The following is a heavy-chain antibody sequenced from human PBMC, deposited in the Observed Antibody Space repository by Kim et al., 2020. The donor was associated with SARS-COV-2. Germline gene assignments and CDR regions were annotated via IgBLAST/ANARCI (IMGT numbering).Heavy chain of an antibody. D-gene: IGHD2-15*01. CDR1: GGSISSSSYY. Sequence: SETLSLTCTVSGGSISSSSYYWGWIRQPPGKGLEWIGSIYYSGSTYYNPSLKSRVTISVDTSKNQFSLKLSSVTTADTAVYYCATEAVYYYYGMDVWGQGTTVTVSS. J-gene: IGHJ6*02. CDR2: IYYSGST. CDR3: ATEAVYYYYGMDV. V-gene: IGHV4-39*01.